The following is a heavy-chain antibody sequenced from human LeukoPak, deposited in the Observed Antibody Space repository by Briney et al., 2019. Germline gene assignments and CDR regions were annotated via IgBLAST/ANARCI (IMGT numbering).Heavy chain of an antibody. D-gene: IGHD6-13*01. V-gene: IGHV4-38-2*02. CDR2: IYHSGST. J-gene: IGHJ5*02. Sequence: SETLSLTCTVSGYSISSGYYWGWIRQPPGKGLEWIGSIYHSGSTNYNPSLKSRVTISVDTSKNQFSLKLSSVTAADTAVYYCARQGEQLVNWFDPWGQGTLVTVSS. CDR1: GYSISSGYY. CDR3: ARQGEQLVNWFDP.